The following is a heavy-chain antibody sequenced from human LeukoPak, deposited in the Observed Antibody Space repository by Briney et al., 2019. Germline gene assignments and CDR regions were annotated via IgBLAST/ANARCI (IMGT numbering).Heavy chain of an antibody. D-gene: IGHD3-10*01. CDR2: IYYDGSNK. CDR1: GFTFNSYG. J-gene: IGHJ3*02. V-gene: IGHV3-30*03. CDR3: GVYYYCGGGYAFDI. Sequence: PGRSLRLSCAASGFTFNSYGMRWVRQAPGKGLEWVAVIYYDGSNKYSADSVKGRFTISRDNTKNLLYLQMNRLRAEDTVVYCSGVYYYCGGGYAFDIWGQGTMVTVSS.